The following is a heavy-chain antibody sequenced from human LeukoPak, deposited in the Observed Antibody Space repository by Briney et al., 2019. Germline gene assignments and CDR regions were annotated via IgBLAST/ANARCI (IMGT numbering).Heavy chain of an antibody. D-gene: IGHD7-27*01. CDR2: INTDGSST. CDR1: GFTFSSYW. Sequence: GGSLRLSCAASGFTFSSYWMHWVRQAPGKGLVWVSRINTDGSSTSYADSVKGRFTISRDNAKNTLYLQMNSLRAEDTAVYYCARGGLGELGNHWGQGTLVTVSS. J-gene: IGHJ5*02. CDR3: ARGGLGELGNH. V-gene: IGHV3-74*01.